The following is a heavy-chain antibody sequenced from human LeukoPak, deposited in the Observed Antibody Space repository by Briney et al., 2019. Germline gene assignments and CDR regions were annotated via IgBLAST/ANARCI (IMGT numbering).Heavy chain of an antibody. D-gene: IGHD3-10*01. J-gene: IGHJ2*01. CDR3: ARVVWFGAGYWYFDL. CDR1: GGSTSSSSYY. V-gene: IGHV4-39*07. CDR2: IHYSGST. Sequence: SETLSLTCTVSGGSTSSSSYYWGWIRQPPGKGLEWIGSIHYSGSTNYNPSLKSRVTISVDTSKNQFSLKLSSVTAADTAVYYCARVVWFGAGYWYFDLWGRGTLVTVSS.